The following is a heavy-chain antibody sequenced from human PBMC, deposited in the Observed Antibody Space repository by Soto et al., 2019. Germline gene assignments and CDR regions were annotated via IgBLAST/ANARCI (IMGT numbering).Heavy chain of an antibody. CDR2: ILVGGST. V-gene: IGHV3-23*01. J-gene: IGHJ3*02. Sequence: GGSLRLSCGVSGFICSSYDMSWVRQAPGKGLEWVSTILVGGSTHYEDSVKGRFTISRDKSKNTVYLQMNSLTAGDTAVYYCAKATATGGGAFEIYGQGTMVTVSS. CDR1: GFICSSYD. CDR3: AKATATGGGAFEI. D-gene: IGHD2-8*02.